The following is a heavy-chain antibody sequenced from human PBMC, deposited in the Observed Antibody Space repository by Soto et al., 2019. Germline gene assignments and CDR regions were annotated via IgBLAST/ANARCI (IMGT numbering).Heavy chain of an antibody. D-gene: IGHD3-3*01. CDR1: GFTFSSNY. Sequence: GGSLRLSCAASGFTFSSNYMSWVRQAPGKGLEWVSVIYSGGSTSYEESVMGRLTISTDNSNNTMYLQMNSLRAEDTAAYYCARSPKITIFGDLNYYMDFWGKGTTVTVSS. J-gene: IGHJ6*03. CDR3: ARSPKITIFGDLNYYMDF. V-gene: IGHV3-66*01. CDR2: IYSGGST.